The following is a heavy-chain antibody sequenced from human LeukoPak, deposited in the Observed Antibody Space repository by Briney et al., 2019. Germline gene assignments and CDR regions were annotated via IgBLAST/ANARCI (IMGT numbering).Heavy chain of an antibody. V-gene: IGHV3-7*01. J-gene: IGHJ4*02. CDR1: GFTFSSYW. Sequence: GGSLRLSCAASGFTFSSYWMSWVRQAPGKGLEWVANIKQDGSEKYYVDSVKGRFTISRDNAKNSLYLQMNSLRAEDTAVYYCARGGNGYNSVDFDYWGQGTLVTVSS. CDR2: IKQDGSEK. D-gene: IGHD5-24*01. CDR3: ARGGNGYNSVDFDY.